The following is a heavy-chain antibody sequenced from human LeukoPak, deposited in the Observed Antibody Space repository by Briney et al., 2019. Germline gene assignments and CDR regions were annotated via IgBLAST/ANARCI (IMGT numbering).Heavy chain of an antibody. CDR1: GFTFSSFW. D-gene: IGHD1-26*01. V-gene: IGHV3-7*02. CDR3: ARRIAGSATGGYFDY. Sequence: PGGSLRLSCAASGFTFSSFWMTWVRQAPGKGLEWVANIKQDGSEKYYVDSVKGRFTISRDNAKNSLYLQMNSLRADDTALYYCARRIAGSATGGYFDYWGQGTLVTVSS. J-gene: IGHJ4*02. CDR2: IKQDGSEK.